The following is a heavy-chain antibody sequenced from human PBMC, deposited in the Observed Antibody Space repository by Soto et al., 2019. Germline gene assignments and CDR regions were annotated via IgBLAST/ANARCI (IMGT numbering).Heavy chain of an antibody. CDR1: GGSISSGDYY. V-gene: IGHV4-30-4*01. J-gene: IGHJ6*02. CDR3: ARGRPHYDILTGYCYGMDV. Sequence: SETLSLTCTVSGGSISSGDYYWSWIRQPPGKGLEWIGYIYYSGSTYYNPSLKSRVTISVDTSKNQFSLKLSSVTAADTAVYYCARGRPHYDILTGYCYGMDVWGQGTTVTVSS. D-gene: IGHD3-9*01. CDR2: IYYSGST.